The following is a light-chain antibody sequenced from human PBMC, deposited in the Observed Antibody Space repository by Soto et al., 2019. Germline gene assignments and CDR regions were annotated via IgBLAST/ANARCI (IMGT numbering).Light chain of an antibody. CDR3: QQLLSYPIT. CDR2: AAS. V-gene: IGKV1-9*01. J-gene: IGKJ5*01. Sequence: DIQMTQSPSSLSASVGDRVTITCRASQDIGSHLAWYQQKPGKAPKLLVYAASTLQSGVPLRFSGSGSGTSFTLTISSLQPEDFATYYCQQLLSYPITFGQGTRLEIK. CDR1: QDIGSH.